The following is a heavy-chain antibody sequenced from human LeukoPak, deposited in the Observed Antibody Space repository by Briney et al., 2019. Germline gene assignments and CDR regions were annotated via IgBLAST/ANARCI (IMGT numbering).Heavy chain of an antibody. CDR3: ARPRGGRAMRYYYGSGMDY. D-gene: IGHD3-10*01. CDR1: GGSISSYY. CDR2: IYTSGST. V-gene: IGHV4-4*07. J-gene: IGHJ4*02. Sequence: SETLSLTCTVSGGSISSYYWSWIRQPAGKGLEWIGRIYTSGSTNYNPSLKSRVTMSVDTSKNQFSLKLSSVTAADTAVYYCARPRGGRAMRYYYGSGMDYWGQGTLVTVSS.